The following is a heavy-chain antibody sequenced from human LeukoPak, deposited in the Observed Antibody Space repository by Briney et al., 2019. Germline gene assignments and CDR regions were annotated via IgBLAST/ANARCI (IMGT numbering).Heavy chain of an antibody. V-gene: IGHV1-2*02. Sequence: ASVKVSCRASGYIFNSYYLHWMRQAPGRGPEWLGWIDPHTGDRVYAQKFQGRVTMTRDTSISTAYLELNWLGSADTAVYFCARVPRRGHNYGFDYWGQGSLVTVSS. J-gene: IGHJ4*02. CDR2: IDPHTGDR. CDR1: GYIFNSYY. CDR3: ARVPRRGHNYGFDY. D-gene: IGHD5-18*01.